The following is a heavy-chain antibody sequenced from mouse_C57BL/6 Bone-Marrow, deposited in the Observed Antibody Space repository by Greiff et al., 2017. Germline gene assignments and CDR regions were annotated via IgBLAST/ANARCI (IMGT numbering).Heavy chain of an antibody. CDR1: GYTFTNYW. CDR3: ATSNPYYFDY. Sequence: QVHVKQSGAELVRPGTSVKMSCKASGYTFTNYWIGWAKQRPGHGLEWIGDIYPGGGYTNYNEKFKGKATLTADKSSSTAYMQFSSLTSEDSAIYYCATSNPYYFDYWGQGTTLTVSS. V-gene: IGHV1-63*01. D-gene: IGHD2-5*01. CDR2: IYPGGGYT. J-gene: IGHJ2*01.